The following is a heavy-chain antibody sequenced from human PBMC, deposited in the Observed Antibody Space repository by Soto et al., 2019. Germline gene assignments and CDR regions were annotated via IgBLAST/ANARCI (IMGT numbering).Heavy chain of an antibody. CDR3: ARDSSGGSSGWDY. Sequence: GGSLRLSCAASGFTFSSYWMSWVRQAPGKGLEWVANIKQDGSEKYYVDSVKGRFTISRDNAKNSLYLQMNSLRAEDTAVYYCARDSSGGSSGWDYWGQGTLVTVSS. CDR2: IKQDGSEK. V-gene: IGHV3-7*01. D-gene: IGHD2-15*01. CDR1: GFTFSSYW. J-gene: IGHJ4*02.